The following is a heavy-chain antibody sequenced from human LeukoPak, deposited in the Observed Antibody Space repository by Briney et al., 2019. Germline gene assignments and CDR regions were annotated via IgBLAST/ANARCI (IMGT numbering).Heavy chain of an antibody. CDR3: ARQHLSYCSSTSCYAGDFDY. CDR1: GGSISSSSYY. Sequence: PSETLSLTCTVSGGSISSSSYYWGWIRQPPGKGLEWIGSIYYSGSTYYNPSLKSRVTISVDTSKNQFSLKLSSVTAADTAVYYCARQHLSYCSSTSCYAGDFDYWGQGTLVTVSS. V-gene: IGHV4-39*01. J-gene: IGHJ4*02. D-gene: IGHD2-2*01. CDR2: IYYSGST.